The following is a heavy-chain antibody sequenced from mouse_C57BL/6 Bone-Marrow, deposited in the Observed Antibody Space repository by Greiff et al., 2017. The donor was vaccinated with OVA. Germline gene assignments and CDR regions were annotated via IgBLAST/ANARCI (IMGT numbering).Heavy chain of an antibody. CDR2: INPNNGGT. J-gene: IGHJ1*03. V-gene: IGHV1-26*01. CDR3: ARTTVVGYWYFDV. D-gene: IGHD1-1*01. CDR1: GYTFTDYY. Sequence: EVQLQQSGPELVKPGASVKISCKASGYTFTDYYMNWVKQSHGKSLEWIGDINPNNGGTSYNQKFKGKATLTVDKSSSTAYMELRSLTSEDSAVYYCARTTVVGYWYFDVWGTGTTVTVSS.